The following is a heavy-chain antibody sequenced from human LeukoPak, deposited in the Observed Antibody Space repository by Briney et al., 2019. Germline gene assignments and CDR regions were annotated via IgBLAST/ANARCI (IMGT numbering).Heavy chain of an antibody. CDR3: AREPSIGTDAFDI. CDR1: GFTFSSYS. Sequence: GGSLRLSCAASGFTFSSYSMNWVRQAPGKGLEWVANIKQDGSEKYYVDSVKGRFTISRDNAKNSLYLQMNSLRAEDTAVYYCAREPSIGTDAFDIWGQGTMVTVSS. V-gene: IGHV3-7*01. CDR2: IKQDGSEK. J-gene: IGHJ3*02. D-gene: IGHD1-1*01.